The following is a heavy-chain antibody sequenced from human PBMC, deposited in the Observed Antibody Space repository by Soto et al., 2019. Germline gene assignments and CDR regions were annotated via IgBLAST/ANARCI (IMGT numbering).Heavy chain of an antibody. CDR3: ARDQGGITISGVPYGMDV. J-gene: IGHJ6*02. D-gene: IGHD3-3*01. V-gene: IGHV4-31*03. CDR2: IYYSGST. CDR1: GGSLTRGGHY. Sequence: LSLTCTVSGGSLTRGGHYWSWIRQHPGKGLEWIGYIYYSGSTYYNPSLKSRVTISVDTSKNQFSLKVRSVNVADTAVYYCARDQGGITISGVPYGMDVWGQGTTVTVSS.